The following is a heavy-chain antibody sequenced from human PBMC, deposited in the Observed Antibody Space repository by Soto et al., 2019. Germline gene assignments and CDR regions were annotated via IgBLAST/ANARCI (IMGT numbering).Heavy chain of an antibody. D-gene: IGHD2-15*01. CDR1: GYTFTHYG. J-gene: IGHJ2*01. CDR3: ARDLHSGGKYWYVDI. Sequence: QVQLVQSGAEVKKPGASVKVSCKASGYTFTHYGITWVRQAPGQGLEWMGWINSFSGDTNYPQKLHGRLTMTTDTSTNTVYMELRNLRSDDTAVYYCARDLHSGGKYWYVDIWGRGTLVTVSS. V-gene: IGHV1-18*01. CDR2: INSFSGDT.